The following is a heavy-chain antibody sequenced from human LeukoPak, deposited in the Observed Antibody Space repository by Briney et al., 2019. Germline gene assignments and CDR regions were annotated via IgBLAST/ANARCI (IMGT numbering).Heavy chain of an antibody. CDR2: IVVGSGNT. D-gene: IGHD4-17*01. CDR1: GFTFTSSA. Sequence: SVKVSCKASGFTFTSSAVQWVRQARGQRLEWVGWIVVGSGNTNYAQKFQERVTITRDMSTSTAYMELSSLRSEDTAVYYCAAGAVTTADFDYWGQGTLVTVSS. CDR3: AAGAVTTADFDY. V-gene: IGHV1-58*01. J-gene: IGHJ4*02.